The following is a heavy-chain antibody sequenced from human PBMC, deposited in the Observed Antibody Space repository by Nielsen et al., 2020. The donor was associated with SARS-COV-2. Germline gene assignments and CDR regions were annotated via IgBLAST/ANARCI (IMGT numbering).Heavy chain of an antibody. D-gene: IGHD3-3*01. CDR3: ATPLLRFLEMDV. J-gene: IGHJ6*04. V-gene: IGHV3-66*01. CDR1: GFTVSSNY. Sequence: SCAASGFTVSSNYMSWVRQAPGKGLEWVSVIYSGGSTYYADSVKGRFTISRDNSKNTLYLQMNSLRAEDTAVYYCATPLLRFLEMDVWGKGTTVTVSS. CDR2: IYSGGST.